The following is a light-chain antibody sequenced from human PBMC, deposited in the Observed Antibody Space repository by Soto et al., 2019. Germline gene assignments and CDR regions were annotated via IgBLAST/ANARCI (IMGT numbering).Light chain of an antibody. CDR3: YSYAGRFVV. Sequence: QSALTQPRSVSGSPGQSVTISCTGTSSDVGGYTYVSWYQQHPGKAPKLMIYDVSKRPSGVPDRFSGSKSGNTASLTISGLQAEDEDDYYCYSYAGRFVVFGGGTKLTVL. CDR2: DVS. V-gene: IGLV2-11*01. CDR1: SSDVGGYTY. J-gene: IGLJ2*01.